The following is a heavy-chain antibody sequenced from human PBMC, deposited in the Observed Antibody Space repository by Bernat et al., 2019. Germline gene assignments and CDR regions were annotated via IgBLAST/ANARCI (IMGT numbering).Heavy chain of an antibody. D-gene: IGHD2-21*01. Sequence: EVQLVESGGDLVQPGGSLRLSCAASGFTVSNNHVSWVRQAPGKGVEWVSFIHNSGTTHYADSVKGRFTISRDNSKNTVYLQMNSVRVEDTAVYYCMGYGGNSVWGQGTLVTVSS. CDR3: MGYGGNSV. CDR1: GFTVSNNH. V-gene: IGHV3-66*01. CDR2: IHNSGTT. J-gene: IGHJ4*02.